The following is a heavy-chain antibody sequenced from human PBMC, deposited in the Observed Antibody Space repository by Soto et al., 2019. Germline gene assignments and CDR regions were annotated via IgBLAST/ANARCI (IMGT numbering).Heavy chain of an antibody. J-gene: IGHJ6*02. D-gene: IGHD2-2*01. V-gene: IGHV1-69*01. CDR3: AISTLFCSSTSCYYYYYGMDV. CDR2: IIPIFGTA. CDR1: GGTFSSYA. Sequence: QVQLVQSGAEVKKPGSSVKVSCKASGGTFSSYAISWVRQAPGQGLEWMGGIIPIFGTANYAQKFQGRVTITADESTSTAYMELSSLRSEDTAVYYCAISTLFCSSTSCYYYYYGMDVWGQGTTVTVSS.